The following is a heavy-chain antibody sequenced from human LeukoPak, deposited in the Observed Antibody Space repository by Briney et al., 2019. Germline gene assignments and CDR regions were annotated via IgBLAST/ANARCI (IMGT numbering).Heavy chain of an antibody. J-gene: IGHJ3*02. CDR2: IYYSGAT. V-gene: IGHV4-30-4*08. CDR3: ARLSRSSGGYPYVFDN. CDR1: GDSISNGDYY. Sequence: PSQTLSLTCTVSGDSISNGDYYWSWIRQHPEKGLECIGHIYYSGATYYNPSLKSRFTISVDTPKSQFSLKLSSMTAADTAMYYCARLSRSSGGYPYVFDNWGQGIVVTVSS. D-gene: IGHD2-15*01.